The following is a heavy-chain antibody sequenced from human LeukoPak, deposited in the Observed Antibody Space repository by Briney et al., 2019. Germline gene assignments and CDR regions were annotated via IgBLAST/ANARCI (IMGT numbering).Heavy chain of an antibody. Sequence: GRSLRRSGAASGFTFSSYGRHWDRPAPGKGLEGGAGIWYDGSNKYYADSVKGRFTISRDNSKSTLYLQMNSMRAEDTAVYYCARGCSGGSCYSDAFDIWGQGTMVTVSS. CDR2: IWYDGSNK. V-gene: IGHV3-33*01. CDR1: GFTFSSYG. J-gene: IGHJ3*02. D-gene: IGHD2-15*01. CDR3: ARGCSGGSCYSDAFDI.